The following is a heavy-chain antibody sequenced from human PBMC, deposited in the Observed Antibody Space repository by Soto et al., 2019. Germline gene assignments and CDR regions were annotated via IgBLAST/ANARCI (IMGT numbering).Heavy chain of an antibody. CDR3: AREVGSSSSLNWFDP. V-gene: IGHV4-59*01. J-gene: IGHJ5*02. Sequence: PSETLSLTCTVSGGSISSYYWSWIRQPPGKGLEWIGYIYYSGSTNYNPSLKSRVTISVDTSKNQFSLKLSSVTAADTAVYYCAREVGSSSSLNWFDPWGQGTLVTV. CDR2: IYYSGST. D-gene: IGHD6-6*01. CDR1: GGSISSYY.